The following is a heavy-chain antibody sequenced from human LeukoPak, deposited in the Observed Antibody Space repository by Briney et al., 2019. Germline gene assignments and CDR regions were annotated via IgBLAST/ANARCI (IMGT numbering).Heavy chain of an antibody. CDR3: ARRLSTWSEGWFDH. CDR2: MDPNSGGP. J-gene: IGHJ5*02. V-gene: IGHV1-2*02. CDR1: VYTFIDYY. D-gene: IGHD6-13*01. Sequence: ASVTVPCKSSVYTFIDYYIHWVRQAPGQGLEWMGWMDPNSGGPHCTQKFQGRVTITRDTSISTAYMELSGLTSDDTAVYYCARRLSTWSEGWFDHWGQGTLVTVSS.